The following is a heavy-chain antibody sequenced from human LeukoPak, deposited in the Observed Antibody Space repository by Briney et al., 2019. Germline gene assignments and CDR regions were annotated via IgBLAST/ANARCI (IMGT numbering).Heavy chain of an antibody. D-gene: IGHD6-19*01. CDR3: ARDKGWSYNWFDP. V-gene: IGHV1-2*02. Sequence: GASVKVSCKASGYTFTGYYMHWVRQAPGQGLEWMGWINPNSGGTNYAQKFQGRVTMTRDTSISTAYMELSRLRSDDTAVYYCARDKGWSYNWFDPWGQGTLVTVSS. CDR1: GYTFTGYY. CDR2: INPNSGGT. J-gene: IGHJ5*02.